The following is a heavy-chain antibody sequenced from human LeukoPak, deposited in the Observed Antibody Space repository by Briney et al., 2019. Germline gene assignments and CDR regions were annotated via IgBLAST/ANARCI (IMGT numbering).Heavy chain of an antibody. V-gene: IGHV4-61*02. CDR3: ARDQTYSGSGIYTYFDY. D-gene: IGHD3-10*01. Sequence: SSETLSLTCTVSGGSISSGGHYWSWIRQPAGKGLEYLGRISSTGSTNYNPSLRSRVTISADTSKNHFSLKLTSVTAADTAVYYCARDQTYSGSGIYTYFDYWGQGILVTVSS. J-gene: IGHJ4*02. CDR2: ISSTGST. CDR1: GGSISSGGHY.